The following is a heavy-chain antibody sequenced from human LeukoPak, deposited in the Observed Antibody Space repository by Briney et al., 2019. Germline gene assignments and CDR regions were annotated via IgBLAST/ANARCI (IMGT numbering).Heavy chain of an antibody. V-gene: IGHV1-3*01. J-gene: IGHJ3*02. D-gene: IGHD3-9*01. Sequence: ASVKVSCKASGYTFTSYAMHWVRQAPGQRLEWMGWINAGNGNTKYSQKFQGRVTITRNTSASTAYMELSSLRSEDTAVYYCASNEKGIRYFDWGFAFDIWGQGTMVTVSS. CDR3: ASNEKGIRYFDWGFAFDI. CDR1: GYTFTSYA. CDR2: INAGNGNT.